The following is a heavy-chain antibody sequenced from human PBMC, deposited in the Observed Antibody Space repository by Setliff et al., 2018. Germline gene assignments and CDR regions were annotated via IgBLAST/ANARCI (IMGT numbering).Heavy chain of an antibody. V-gene: IGHV4-39*01. D-gene: IGHD1-1*01. Sequence: SETLSLTCAVSGASIRNNYYWGWIRQSPGTGLEWIGSIFYNGMAYYNPSLKSRVTMSVDTSKNQFSLKLRSVTAADTAVYYCARTGTYRYFDYWGQGALVTVSS. CDR2: IFYNGMA. J-gene: IGHJ4*02. CDR3: ARTGTYRYFDY. CDR1: GASIRNNYY.